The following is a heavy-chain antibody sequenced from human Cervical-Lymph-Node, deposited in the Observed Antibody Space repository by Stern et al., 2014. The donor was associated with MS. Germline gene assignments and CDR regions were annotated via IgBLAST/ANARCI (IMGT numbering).Heavy chain of an antibody. CDR2: IIPLLGTA. J-gene: IGHJ4*02. CDR1: GGSFSHYA. D-gene: IGHD2-15*01. V-gene: IGHV1-69*01. CDR3: ARDVPYCNGVTCHHVLAY. Sequence: VQLVESGAEVKKPGSSVQVSCKASGGSFSHYAISWVRQAPGQGLEWMGGIIPLLGTATYAQKFQGRVTITADESTNTAYMELRTLRSEDTATFYCARDVPYCNGVTCHHVLAYWGQGTLVTVSS.